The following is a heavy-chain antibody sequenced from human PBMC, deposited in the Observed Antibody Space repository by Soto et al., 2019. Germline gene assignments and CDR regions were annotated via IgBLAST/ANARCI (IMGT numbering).Heavy chain of an antibody. V-gene: IGHV1-18*01. CDR2: ISAYNGNT. D-gene: IGHD3-22*01. Sequence: QVQLVQSGAEVKKPGASVKVSCKASGYTFTSYGISWVRQAPGQGLEWMGWISAYNGNTNYAQKLQGRVTMTTDTSXXTAYMELRSLRSDDTAVYYCARDDDSSGYYQYFQHWGQGTLVTVSS. CDR1: GYTFTSYG. J-gene: IGHJ1*01. CDR3: ARDDDSSGYYQYFQH.